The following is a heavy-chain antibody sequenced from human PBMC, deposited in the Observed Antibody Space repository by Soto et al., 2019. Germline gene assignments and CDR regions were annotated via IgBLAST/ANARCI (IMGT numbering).Heavy chain of an antibody. V-gene: IGHV2-5*01. CDR1: GFSLSTSGVG. J-gene: IGHJ3*02. CDR3: AHPLSDVWSGYYKIDAFDI. CDR2: LYWNDDK. Sequence: QITLKESGPTLVKPTQTLTLTCTFSGFSLSTSGVGVGWIRQPPGKALEWLALLYWNDDKRYSPSLKSRLNITKDTSKNQVAVTMTNIDPVDTATYYCAHPLSDVWSGYYKIDAFDIWGQGTMVTVSS. D-gene: IGHD3-3*01.